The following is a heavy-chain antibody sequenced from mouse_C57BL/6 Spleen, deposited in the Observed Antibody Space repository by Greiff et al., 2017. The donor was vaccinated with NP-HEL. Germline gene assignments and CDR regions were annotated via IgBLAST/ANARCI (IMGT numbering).Heavy chain of an antibody. V-gene: IGHV1-9*01. CDR3: GYGYEKYEKSAMDY. CDR2: ILPGSDST. Sequence: VKLMESGAELMKPGASVKLSCKATGYTFTGYWIEWVKQRPGHGLEWIGEILPGSDSTNYNEKFKGKATFTADTSSNTAYMQLSSLTTEDSAIYYCGYGYEKYEKSAMDYWGQGTSVTVSS. J-gene: IGHJ4*01. CDR1: GYTFTGYW. D-gene: IGHD2-2*01.